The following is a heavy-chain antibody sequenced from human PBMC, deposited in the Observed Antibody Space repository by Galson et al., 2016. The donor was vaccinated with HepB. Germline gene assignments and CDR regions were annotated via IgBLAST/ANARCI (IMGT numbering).Heavy chain of an antibody. CDR2: ISYDGSTK. D-gene: IGHD5-18*01. Sequence: SLRLSCAASGFTFSSYGMHWVRQAPGKGLEWVAVISYDGSTKYYADSVKGRFTISRNNSKNTLYLQMTSLSAEATSWYYCAKEDSAMVARNFDYWGQGTLVTVSS. J-gene: IGHJ4*02. CDR1: GFTFSSYG. CDR3: AKEDSAMVARNFDY. V-gene: IGHV3-30*18.